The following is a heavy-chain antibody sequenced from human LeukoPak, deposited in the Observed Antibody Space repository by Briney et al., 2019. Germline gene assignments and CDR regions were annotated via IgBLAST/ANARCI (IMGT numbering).Heavy chain of an antibody. CDR1: GFTFSSYS. D-gene: IGHD6-19*01. J-gene: IGHJ3*02. CDR3: ATYPRDSSGPGSDAFDI. CDR2: ISSSSSTI. V-gene: IGHV3-48*01. Sequence: GGSLRLSCAASGFTFSSYSMNWVRQAPGKGLEWVSYISSSSSTIYYADSVKGRFTISRDNSKNTLYLQMNSLRAEDTAVYYCATYPRDSSGPGSDAFDIWGQGTMVTVSS.